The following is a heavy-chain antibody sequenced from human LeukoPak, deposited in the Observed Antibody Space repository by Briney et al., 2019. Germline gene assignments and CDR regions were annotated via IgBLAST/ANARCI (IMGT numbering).Heavy chain of an antibody. Sequence: SGGSLRLSCAVSGFTFSTKSMNWVRQAPGKGLEWVSYITADSGTTYYADSVKGRFTISRDNAKNSLYLQMNSLRDEDTAVYYCASRYYFDYWGQGTLVTVSS. CDR1: GFTFSTKS. D-gene: IGHD3-16*02. J-gene: IGHJ4*02. V-gene: IGHV3-48*02. CDR2: ITADSGTT. CDR3: ASRYYFDY.